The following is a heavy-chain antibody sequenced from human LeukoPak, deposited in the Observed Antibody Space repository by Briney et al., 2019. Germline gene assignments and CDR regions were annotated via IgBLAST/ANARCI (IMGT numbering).Heavy chain of an antibody. D-gene: IGHD6-19*01. V-gene: IGHV4-39*01. CDR3: ARAEISSGWYPDAFDI. J-gene: IGHJ3*02. Sequence: SETLSLTCTVSGVSISSSNSYWGWIRQPPGKGLEWIGSIYYSGNTYYNASLKSQVSISIDTSKNQFSLRLTSVTAADTAVYYCARAEISSGWYPDAFDIWGQGTMVTVSS. CDR1: GVSISSSNSY. CDR2: IYYSGNT.